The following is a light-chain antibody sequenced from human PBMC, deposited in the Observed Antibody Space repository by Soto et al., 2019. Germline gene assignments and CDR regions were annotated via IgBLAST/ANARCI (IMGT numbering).Light chain of an antibody. CDR3: CSYACTHAE. CDR2: EGS. CDR1: SSDVGSYNL. V-gene: IGLV2-23*01. J-gene: IGLJ7*01. Sequence: QSALTQPASVSGSPGQSFTISCTGTSSDVGSYNLVSWYQQHPGKAPKLMIYEGSKRPSGVSNRFSGSKSGNTASLTISGLQAEDEADYYCCSYACTHAEFGGGTQLTVL.